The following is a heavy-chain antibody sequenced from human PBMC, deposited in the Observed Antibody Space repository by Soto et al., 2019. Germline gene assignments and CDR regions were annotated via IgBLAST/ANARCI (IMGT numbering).Heavy chain of an antibody. CDR1: GVSISRYY. Sequence: PSATLSLSCPGSGVSISRYYWLLIRHPAGKCLDWIGRIYTSGSTNYNPSLKSRVTMSVDTSKNQFSLKLSSVTAADTAVYYCARSGPAITMVRGVIITGFDYWGQGNRVTVSA. D-gene: IGHD3-10*01. J-gene: IGHJ4*02. V-gene: IGHV4-4*07. CDR2: IYTSGST. CDR3: ARSGPAITMVRGVIITGFDY.